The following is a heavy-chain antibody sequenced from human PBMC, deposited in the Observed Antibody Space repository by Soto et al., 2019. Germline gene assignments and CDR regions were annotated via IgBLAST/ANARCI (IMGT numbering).Heavy chain of an antibody. J-gene: IGHJ6*01. CDR2: MSFDRRSK. V-gene: IGHV3-30*09. CDR1: ELSFSSYP. CDR3: ARDTVTSLTPYQGFYYYGMEV. Sequence: GACRSLSCPASELSFSSYPMHGLRRAQSTGEAWVGLMSFDRRSKYYEEWLNGRIVISRDNSKDSLYLQMDTLRPDDTAIYYCARDTVTSLTPYQGFYYYGMEVWGQGT. D-gene: IGHD2-2*01.